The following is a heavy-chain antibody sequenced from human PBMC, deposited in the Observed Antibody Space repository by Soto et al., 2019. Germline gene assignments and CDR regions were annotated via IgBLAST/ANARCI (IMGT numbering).Heavy chain of an antibody. J-gene: IGHJ5*02. CDR2: IYYSGST. V-gene: IGHV4-61*01. CDR3: ARGHIVVVPAAIDWFDP. D-gene: IGHD2-2*01. Sequence: SETLSLTCTVSGGSVSSGSYYWSWIRQPPGKGLEWIGYIYYSGSTNYNPSLKSRVTISVDTSKNQFSLKLSSVTAADTAVYYCARGHIVVVPAAIDWFDPWGQGTLVTVSS. CDR1: GGSVSSGSYY.